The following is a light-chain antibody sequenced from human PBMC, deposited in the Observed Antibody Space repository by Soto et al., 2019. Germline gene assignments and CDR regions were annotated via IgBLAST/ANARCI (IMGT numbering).Light chain of an antibody. CDR2: YDD. CDR1: SSIIGNNA. J-gene: IGLJ2*01. V-gene: IGLV1-36*01. Sequence: QSVLTQPPSVSDAPRQSVTISCSGSSSIIGNNAVNWYQQLPGQAPKLLIYYDDLLASGVSDRFSGSKSGTSASLAISGLQSEDEADYYCVAWDDTLNGPVFGGGTKLTVL. CDR3: VAWDDTLNGPV.